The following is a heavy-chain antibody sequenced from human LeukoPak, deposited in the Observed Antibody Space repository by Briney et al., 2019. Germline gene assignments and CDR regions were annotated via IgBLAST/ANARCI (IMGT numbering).Heavy chain of an antibody. Sequence: GGSLRLSCAASGFTFSSYAMSWVRQAPGKGLEWVSAISGSGGSTYYADSVKGRFTISRDNSKNTLYLQMNSLRAEDTAVYYCARPVEPWDIDKPFDYWGQGTLVTVSS. CDR3: ARPVEPWDIDKPFDY. CDR2: ISGSGGST. J-gene: IGHJ4*02. CDR1: GFTFSSYA. V-gene: IGHV3-23*01. D-gene: IGHD2-15*01.